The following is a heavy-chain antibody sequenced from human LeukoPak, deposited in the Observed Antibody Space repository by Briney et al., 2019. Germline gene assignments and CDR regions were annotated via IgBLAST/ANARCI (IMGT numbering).Heavy chain of an antibody. J-gene: IGHJ3*02. Sequence: SETLSLTCTVSGGSISSYYWSWIRQPPGKGLEWIGYIYTSGSTNYNPSLKSRVTISVDTSKNQFSLKLSSVTAADTAVYYCARDPELSWGDDAFDIWGQGTMVTVSS. CDR2: IYTSGST. V-gene: IGHV4-4*09. CDR1: GGSISSYY. D-gene: IGHD7-27*01. CDR3: ARDPELSWGDDAFDI.